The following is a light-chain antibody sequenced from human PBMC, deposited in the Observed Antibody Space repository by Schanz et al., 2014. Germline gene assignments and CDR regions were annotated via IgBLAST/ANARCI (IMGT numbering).Light chain of an antibody. CDR1: SSDVGGYNY. Sequence: QSALTQPPSASGSPGQSVTISCTGTSSDVGGYNYVSWYQQNPGKAPKLMIYEVSKRPSGVPDRFSGSKSGNTASLTVSGLQAEDEADYYCSSFTTSSAPGVFGGGTKLTVL. CDR3: SSFTTSSAPGV. J-gene: IGLJ3*02. CDR2: EVS. V-gene: IGLV2-8*01.